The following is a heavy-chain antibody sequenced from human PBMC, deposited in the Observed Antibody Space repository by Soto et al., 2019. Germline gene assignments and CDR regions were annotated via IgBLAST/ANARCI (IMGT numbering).Heavy chain of an antibody. V-gene: IGHV3-21*06. J-gene: IGHJ4*02. CDR2: ISSTTNYI. Sequence: GGSLRISCAAAGFTFTRYSMNWVRQAPGKGLEWVSSISSTTNYIYYGDSMKGRFTISRDNAKNSLYLEMNSLRAEDTAVYYCARESEDLTSNFDYWGQGTLVTVSS. CDR1: GFTFTRYS. CDR3: ARESEDLTSNFDY.